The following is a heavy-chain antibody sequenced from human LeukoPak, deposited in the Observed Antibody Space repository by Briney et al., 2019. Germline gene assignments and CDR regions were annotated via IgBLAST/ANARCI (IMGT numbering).Heavy chain of an antibody. CDR3: ARAGTNLGDYDY. V-gene: IGHV4-38-2*02. CDR1: GYSISSGHY. J-gene: IGHJ4*02. Sequence: SETLSLTCTVSGYSISSGHYWAWIRQSPEKGLEWIASMFHSGSTYYNPSLKSRVTTSADTSKNEFSLKLSSVTAADTAVYYCARAGTNLGDYDYWGQGTLVTVSS. D-gene: IGHD4-17*01. CDR2: MFHSGST.